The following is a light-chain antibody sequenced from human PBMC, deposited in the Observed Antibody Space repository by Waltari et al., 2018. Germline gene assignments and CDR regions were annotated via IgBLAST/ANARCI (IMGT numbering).Light chain of an antibody. CDR1: SSDVGDYNY. J-gene: IGLJ2*01. Sequence: QSALTQPASVSGSPGQSITISCTGTSSDVGDYNYVSWYQQHPVKAPKLLIYEVSNRPSGISNRFSGSRSGITASLTISGLQAEDEADYYCSSYTSSSTLVFGGGTKLTVL. CDR3: SSYTSSSTLV. CDR2: EVS. V-gene: IGLV2-14*03.